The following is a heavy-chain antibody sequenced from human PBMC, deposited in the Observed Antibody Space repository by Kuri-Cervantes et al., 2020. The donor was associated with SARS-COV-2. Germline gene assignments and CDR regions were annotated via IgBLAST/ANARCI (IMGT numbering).Heavy chain of an antibody. CDR3: AKDQGGDYGDLPLDY. D-gene: IGHD4-17*01. CDR1: GFTFSSYA. V-gene: IGHV3-23*01. CDR2: ISGSGGST. J-gene: IGHJ4*02. Sequence: VGSLRLSCAASGFTFSSYAMSWVRQAPGKGLEWVSAISGSGGSTYYADSVKGRFTISRDNSKNTLYLQMNSLRAEDTAVYYCAKDQGGDYGDLPLDYWGQGTLVTVSS.